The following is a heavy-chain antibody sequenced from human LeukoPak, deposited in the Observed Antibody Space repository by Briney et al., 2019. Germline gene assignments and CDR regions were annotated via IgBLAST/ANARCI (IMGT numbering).Heavy chain of an antibody. Sequence: PGGSLRLSCAASGFTFSSYSMNWVRQAPGKGLEWVSSISSSSSYIYYADSVKGRFTISRGNAKNTLYLQMNSLRAEDTAVYYCARDDSPYLGYYGMDVWGQGTTVTVSS. CDR3: ARDDSPYLGYYGMDV. CDR2: ISSSSSYI. V-gene: IGHV3-21*01. D-gene: IGHD3-16*01. J-gene: IGHJ6*02. CDR1: GFTFSSYS.